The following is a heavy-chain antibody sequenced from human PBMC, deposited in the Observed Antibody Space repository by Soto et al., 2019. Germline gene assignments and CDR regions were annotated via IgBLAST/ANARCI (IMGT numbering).Heavy chain of an antibody. CDR1: GFTFSSYA. CDR3: VKEGYYDFTFDY. CDR2: ISSNGGST. J-gene: IGHJ4*02. V-gene: IGHV3-64D*08. Sequence: PGGSLRLCCSASGFTFSSYAMHWGRQATGKGLGYVSAISSNGGSTYYADSVKGRFTISRDNSKNTLYLQMSSLRAEDTAVYYCVKEGYYDFTFDYWGKGTLVTSPQ. D-gene: IGHD3-3*01.